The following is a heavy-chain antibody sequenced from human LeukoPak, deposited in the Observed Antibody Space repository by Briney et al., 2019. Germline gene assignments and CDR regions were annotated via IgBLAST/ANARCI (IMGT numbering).Heavy chain of an antibody. CDR3: ARRDSSGYQFDY. CDR1: GGSISSSSYY. Sequence: SETLSLTCTVSGGSISSSSYYWGWIRQPPGKGLEWIGNIYFSGSIYYNPSLKSRVTISVDTPKNQFSLKLSSVTAADTAVYYCARRDSSGYQFDYWGQGTLVTVSS. D-gene: IGHD3-22*01. CDR2: IYFSGSI. J-gene: IGHJ4*02. V-gene: IGHV4-39*01.